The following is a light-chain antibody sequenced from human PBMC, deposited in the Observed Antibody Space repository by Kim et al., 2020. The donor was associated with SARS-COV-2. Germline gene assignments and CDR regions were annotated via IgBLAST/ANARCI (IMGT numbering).Light chain of an antibody. CDR3: QQSYSTPQT. CDR2: AAS. CDR1: HRITTK. J-gene: IGKJ1*01. Sequence: DIQMTQSPSSLSASVGDRVTITCRTSHRITTKLNWYQQKPGKAPNLLIYAASSLQSGVPSRFSGSGSGTDFTLTISNLQPEDFATYYCQQSYSTPQTFGQGTKVDIK. V-gene: IGKV1-39*01.